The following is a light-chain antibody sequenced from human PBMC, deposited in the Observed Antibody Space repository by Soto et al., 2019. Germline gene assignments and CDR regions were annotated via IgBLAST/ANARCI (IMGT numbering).Light chain of an antibody. CDR3: QQYDNWPWT. CDR2: KAS. Sequence: IHMTESPSTLSASVGDRVTITCRASQTINSWLAWYQQKPGKAPKLLIYKASTLKSGVPSRFSGSGSGTEFTLTISSLQSDDFAVYYCQQYDNWPWTFGQGTKVDIK. CDR1: QTINSW. J-gene: IGKJ1*01. V-gene: IGKV1-5*03.